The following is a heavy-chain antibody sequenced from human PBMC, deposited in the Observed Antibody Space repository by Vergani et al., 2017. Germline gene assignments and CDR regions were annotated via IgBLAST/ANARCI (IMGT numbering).Heavy chain of an antibody. Sequence: EVQLVESGGGLVKPGGSLRLSCAASGFTFSSYSMNWVRQAPGKGLEWVSSISSSSSYIYYADSVKGRFTISRDNAKNSLYLQMNSLRAEDTAVYYCARQDHRQDYYDSSGYTDYWGQGTLVTVSS. CDR2: ISSSSSYI. J-gene: IGHJ4*02. CDR3: ARQDHRQDYYDSSGYTDY. V-gene: IGHV3-21*01. CDR1: GFTFSSYS. D-gene: IGHD3-22*01.